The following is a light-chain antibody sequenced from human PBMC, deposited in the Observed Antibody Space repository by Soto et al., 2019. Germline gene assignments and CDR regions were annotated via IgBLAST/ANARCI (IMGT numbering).Light chain of an antibody. V-gene: IGKV3-15*01. CDR1: QSVGTY. CDR3: QQCSDWPLFT. CDR2: GAS. Sequence: EIVMTQSPATLSVSPGERVTLSCRASQSVGTYLAWYQHKPGQPPRLLIYGASTRATGIPARFSGSGSGTDFTLTISSPQSEDFAVYFCQQCSDWPLFTFGQGTRLEIK. J-gene: IGKJ5*01.